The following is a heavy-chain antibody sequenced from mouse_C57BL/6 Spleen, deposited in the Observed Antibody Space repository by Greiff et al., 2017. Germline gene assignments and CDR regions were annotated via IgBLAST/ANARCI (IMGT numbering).Heavy chain of an antibody. J-gene: IGHJ2*01. CDR2: IHPNSGST. V-gene: IGHV1-64*01. CDR3: ASYSNYPFDY. Sequence: QVQLQQPGAELVKPGASVKLSCKASGYTFTSYWMHWVKQRPGQGLEWIGMIHPNSGSTNYNEKFKSKATLTVDKSSSTAYMQLSILTSEDSAVYYCASYSNYPFDYWGQGTTLTVSS. CDR1: GYTFTSYW. D-gene: IGHD2-5*01.